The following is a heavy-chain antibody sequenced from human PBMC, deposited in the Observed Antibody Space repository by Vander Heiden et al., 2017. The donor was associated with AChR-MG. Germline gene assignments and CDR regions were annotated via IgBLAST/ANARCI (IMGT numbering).Heavy chain of an antibody. CDR2: ISGSGGST. V-gene: IGHV3-23*01. J-gene: IGHJ6*02. CDR1: GFTFSRYA. D-gene: IGHD3-16*02. CDR3: AKDSGRDYVWGSYLIHYYGMDV. Sequence: EVQLLESGGGLVQPGGSLRLSCAASGFTFSRYAMSWFRQAPGKGLEWVAAISGSGGSTYYADSVKGRFTISRDNSKNTLYLQMNSLRAEDTAVYYCAKDSGRDYVWGSYLIHYYGMDVWGQGTTVTVSS.